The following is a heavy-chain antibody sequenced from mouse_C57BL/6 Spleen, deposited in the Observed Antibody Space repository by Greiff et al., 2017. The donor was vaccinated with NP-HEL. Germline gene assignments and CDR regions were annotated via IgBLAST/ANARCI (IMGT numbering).Heavy chain of an antibody. D-gene: IGHD2-4*01. J-gene: IGHJ3*01. CDR1: GYTFTSYW. CDR3: ARGDDSAWFAY. CDR2: IHPNSGST. V-gene: IGHV1-64*01. Sequence: VQLQQSGAELVKPGASVKLSCKASGYTFTSYWMHWVKQRPGQGLEWIGMIHPNSGSTNYNEKFKSKATLTVDKSSSTAYMQLSSLTSEDSAVYYCARGDDSAWFAYWGQGTLVTVSA.